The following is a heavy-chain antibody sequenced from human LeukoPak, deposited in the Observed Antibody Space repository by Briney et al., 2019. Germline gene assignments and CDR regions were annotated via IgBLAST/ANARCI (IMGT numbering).Heavy chain of an antibody. CDR2: MSYDGTHK. CDR1: GFTFSNYG. V-gene: IGHV3-30*18. Sequence: GGSLRLSCAASGFTFSNYGLHWVRQAPGKGLEWVAFMSYDGTHKYYADSARGRFTISRDNSKNTLFLQMNSLRTEDTAVYYCAKDFGYGDCFDYWGQGTVVIVSS. D-gene: IGHD4-17*01. CDR3: AKDFGYGDCFDY. J-gene: IGHJ4*02.